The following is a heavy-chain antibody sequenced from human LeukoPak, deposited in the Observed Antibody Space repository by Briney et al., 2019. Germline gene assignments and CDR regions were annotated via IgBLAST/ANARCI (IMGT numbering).Heavy chain of an antibody. V-gene: IGHV4-34*01. J-gene: IGHJ3*02. CDR3: ARDDWSGSNDAFDN. CDR2: INHSGST. D-gene: IGHD3-3*01. Sequence: SETLSLTCAVYGGSFSGYYWSWIRQPPGKGLEWIGEINHSGSTNYNPSLKSRVTISVDTSKNQFSLKLSSVTAADTAVYYCARDDWSGSNDAFDNWGQGTMVTVSS. CDR1: GGSFSGYY.